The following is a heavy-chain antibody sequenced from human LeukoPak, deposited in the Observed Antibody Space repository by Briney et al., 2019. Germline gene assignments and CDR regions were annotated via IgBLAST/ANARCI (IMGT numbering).Heavy chain of an antibody. D-gene: IGHD3-16*01. J-gene: IGHJ4*02. CDR1: GGSISSGSYY. CDR3: GMITFGGVDY. V-gene: IGHV4-61*02. Sequence: SQTLSLTCTVSGGSISSGSYYWSWIRQSAGKGLEWIGRIYSTGSTSYNPSLESRVTISRDTSKNQFSLNLSSVTAADTAVYYCGMITFGGVDYWGQGTLVTVSS. CDR2: IYSTGST.